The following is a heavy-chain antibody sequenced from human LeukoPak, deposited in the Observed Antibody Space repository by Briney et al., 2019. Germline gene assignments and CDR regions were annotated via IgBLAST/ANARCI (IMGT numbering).Heavy chain of an antibody. V-gene: IGHV4-61*02. J-gene: IGHJ4*02. CDR3: ARLPRRVRGASDN. D-gene: IGHD3-10*01. CDR2: IYTSGST. CDR1: GDSISSGSYY. Sequence: KPSQTLSLTCTVSGDSISSGSYYWTWIRQPAGKGLEWIGRIYTSGSTNYNPSLKSRVTISVDTSKNQFSLKLSSVTAADTAVYYCARLPRRVRGASDNWGQGTLVTVSS.